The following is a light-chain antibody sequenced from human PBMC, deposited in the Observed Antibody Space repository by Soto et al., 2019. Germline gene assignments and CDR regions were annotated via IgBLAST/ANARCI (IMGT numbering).Light chain of an antibody. CDR3: QQRSDSWT. J-gene: IGKJ1*01. V-gene: IGKV3-11*01. Sequence: EIRRTQKKNTLSLSPGERATLSCRASQGVSSYLAWYQQKPGQAPRLLIYGASNRATGIPARFSGSGSGTDFTLTISSLEPEDSAVYYCQQRSDSWTFGQGGKADIK. CDR2: GAS. CDR1: QGVSSY.